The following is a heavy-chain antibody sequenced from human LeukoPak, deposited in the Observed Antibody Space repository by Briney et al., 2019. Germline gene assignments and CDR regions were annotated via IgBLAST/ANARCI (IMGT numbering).Heavy chain of an antibody. CDR3: ARGVAVAGTGFDY. Sequence: PGGSLRLSCAASGSTFSSYSMNWVRQAPGRGLEWVSYISSSSSTIYYADSVKGRFTISRDNAKNSLYLQMNSLRAEDTAVYYCARGVAVAGTGFDYWGQGTLVTVSS. J-gene: IGHJ4*02. D-gene: IGHD6-19*01. CDR1: GSTFSSYS. V-gene: IGHV3-48*01. CDR2: ISSSSSTI.